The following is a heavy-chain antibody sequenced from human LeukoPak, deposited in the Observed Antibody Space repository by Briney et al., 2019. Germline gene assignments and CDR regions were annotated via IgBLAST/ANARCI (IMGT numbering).Heavy chain of an antibody. D-gene: IGHD3-9*01. J-gene: IGHJ4*02. CDR1: GFTFSSYA. Sequence: GGSLRLSCAASGFTFSSYAMSWVRQAPGKGLEWVSAIRGSGGSTYYADSVKGRFTISRDNSKNTLYLQMNSLRAEDPAVYYCANPGGGGIRYFDWLLWTFDYWGQGTLVTVSS. CDR2: IRGSGGST. CDR3: ANPGGGGIRYFDWLLWTFDY. V-gene: IGHV3-23*01.